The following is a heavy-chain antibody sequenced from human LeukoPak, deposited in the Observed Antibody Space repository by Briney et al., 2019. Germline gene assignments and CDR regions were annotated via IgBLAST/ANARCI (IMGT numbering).Heavy chain of an antibody. Sequence: GGSLRLSCAASGFTFSSYWMSWVRQAPGKGLEWVANIKQDGSEKNYVDSVKGRFTISRDKSKNTLYLHMNSLRAEDTAVYYCAKDSIVYYYYYMDVWGKGTTVTVSS. J-gene: IGHJ6*03. V-gene: IGHV3-7*01. CDR2: IKQDGSEK. CDR1: GFTFSSYW. CDR3: AKDSIVYYYYYMDV. D-gene: IGHD3-16*02.